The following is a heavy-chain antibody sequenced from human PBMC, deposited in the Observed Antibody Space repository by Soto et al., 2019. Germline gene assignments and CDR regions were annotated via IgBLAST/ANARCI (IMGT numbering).Heavy chain of an antibody. J-gene: IGHJ5*02. Sequence: GSLRLSCAASGFTFSSYAMHWVRQAPGKGLEWVAVISYDGSNKYYADSVKGRFTISRDNSKNTLYLQMNSLRAEDTAVYYCARGGAIQLWSNWFDPWGQGTLVTSPQ. D-gene: IGHD5-18*01. CDR1: GFTFSSYA. CDR2: ISYDGSNK. V-gene: IGHV3-30-3*01. CDR3: ARGGAIQLWSNWFDP.